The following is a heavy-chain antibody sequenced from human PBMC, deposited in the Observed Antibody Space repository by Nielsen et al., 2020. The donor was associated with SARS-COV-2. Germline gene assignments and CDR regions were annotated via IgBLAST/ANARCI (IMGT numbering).Heavy chain of an antibody. V-gene: IGHV3-30*03. Sequence: GESLKISCAASGFTFSSYSMNWVRQAPGKGLEWVAVISYDGSNKYYADSVKGRFTISRDNSKNTLYLQMNSLRAEDTAVYYCAREFPYSSSWYGVDYWGQGTLVTVSS. CDR2: ISYDGSNK. D-gene: IGHD6-13*01. J-gene: IGHJ4*02. CDR3: AREFPYSSSWYGVDY. CDR1: GFTFSSYS.